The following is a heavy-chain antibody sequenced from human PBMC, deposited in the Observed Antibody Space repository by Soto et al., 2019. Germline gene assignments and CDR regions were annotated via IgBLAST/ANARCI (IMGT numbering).Heavy chain of an antibody. Sequence: SGPTLVNPTQTLTLTCTFSGFSLSTSGMCVSWIRQPPGKALEWLALIDWDDDKYYSTSLKTRLTISKDTSKNQVVLTMTNMDPVDTATYYCARIPAIVVVPAAIPGVYYYYGMDVWGQGTTVTVSS. J-gene: IGHJ6*02. V-gene: IGHV2-70*01. CDR2: IDWDDDK. CDR3: ARIPAIVVVPAAIPGVYYYYGMDV. D-gene: IGHD2-2*01. CDR1: GFSLSTSGMC.